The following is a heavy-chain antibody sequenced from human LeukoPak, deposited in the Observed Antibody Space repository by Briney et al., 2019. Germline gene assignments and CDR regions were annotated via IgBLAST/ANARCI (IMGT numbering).Heavy chain of an antibody. V-gene: IGHV1-18*01. D-gene: IGHD2-15*01. Sequence: ASVKVSCKASGYTFTSYGISWVRQAPGQGLEWMGWISAYNGNTNYAQKLQGRVTMNTDTSTSTAYIELRSLRSDDTAVYYCARDCCCSGGSRGGFDYWGQGTLVTVSS. CDR3: ARDCCCSGGSRGGFDY. J-gene: IGHJ4*02. CDR2: ISAYNGNT. CDR1: GYTFTSYG.